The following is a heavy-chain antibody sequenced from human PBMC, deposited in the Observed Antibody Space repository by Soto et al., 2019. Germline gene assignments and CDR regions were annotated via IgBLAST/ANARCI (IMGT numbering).Heavy chain of an antibody. Sequence: QVQLVQSGAEVKKPGASVKVSCKASGYTFTDYALPWVRQAPGQRLEWMGWINAGNGNTKCSQKSQGRVTITRDTSASTAYMELSSLKSEDTAVYYCARGDYYDIHDYWGQGTLVTVSS. V-gene: IGHV1-3*01. J-gene: IGHJ4*02. CDR3: ARGDYYDIHDY. D-gene: IGHD3-22*01. CDR1: GYTFTDYA. CDR2: INAGNGNT.